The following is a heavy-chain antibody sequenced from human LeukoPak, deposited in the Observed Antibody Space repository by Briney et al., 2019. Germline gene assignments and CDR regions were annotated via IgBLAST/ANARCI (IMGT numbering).Heavy chain of an antibody. D-gene: IGHD1-26*01. CDR2: LYTTGTT. Sequence: SETLSLTCAVSGASITSCYWSWVRQSAGKGLEWIGRLYTTGTTNYNPSLKSRVTMSGDSSKNQSSLTLTSVTTADTAVYYCVRDGANWEEPNDAFDTWGQGTLLTVSS. V-gene: IGHV4-4*07. CDR3: VRDGANWEEPNDAFDT. CDR1: GASITSCY. J-gene: IGHJ3*02.